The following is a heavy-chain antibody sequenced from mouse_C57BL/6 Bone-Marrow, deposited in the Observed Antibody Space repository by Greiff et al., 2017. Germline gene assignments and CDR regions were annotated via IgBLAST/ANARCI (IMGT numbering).Heavy chain of an antibody. J-gene: IGHJ1*03. CDR2: INPNYGTT. V-gene: IGHV1-39*01. Sequence: VQLKESGPELVKPGASVKISCKASGYSFTDYNMNWVKQSNGKSLEWIGVINPNYGTTSYNQKLKGKATLTVDQSSSTAYMQLNSLTSEDSAVYYCARNYYGSSQGYFDVWGTGTTVTVSS. CDR3: ARNYYGSSQGYFDV. D-gene: IGHD1-1*01. CDR1: GYSFTDYN.